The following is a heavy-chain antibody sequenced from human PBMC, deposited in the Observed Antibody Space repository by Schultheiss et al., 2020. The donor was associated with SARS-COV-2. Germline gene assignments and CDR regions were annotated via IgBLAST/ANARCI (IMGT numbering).Heavy chain of an antibody. V-gene: IGHV3-66*03. CDR3: AKDSAGDN. D-gene: IGHD2-15*01. J-gene: IGHJ3*02. CDR2: VFYSCGGT. Sequence: VFYSCGGTYYADSVKGRFTISRDNSKNEVYLQMNGLRVEDTAVYFCAKDSAGDNWGQGTMVTVSS.